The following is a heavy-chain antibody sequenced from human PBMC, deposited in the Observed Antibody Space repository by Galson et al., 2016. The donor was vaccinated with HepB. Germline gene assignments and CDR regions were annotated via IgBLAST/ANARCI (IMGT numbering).Heavy chain of an antibody. Sequence: SLRLSCAASGFTFSTYAMSWVRQAPGKGLEWVSGISGSGGSTYYTDSVKGRFTISRDNSKSTLYLQMNSLRAEDTAVYYCAKGMATIGHYFDYWGQGTLVTVSS. CDR1: GFTFSTYA. D-gene: IGHD5-24*01. V-gene: IGHV3-23*01. J-gene: IGHJ4*02. CDR3: AKGMATIGHYFDY. CDR2: ISGSGGST.